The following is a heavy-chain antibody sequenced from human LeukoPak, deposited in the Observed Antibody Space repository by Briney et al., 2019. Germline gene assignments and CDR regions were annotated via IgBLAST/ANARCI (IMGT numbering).Heavy chain of an antibody. V-gene: IGHV3-7*01. CDR2: IKQDGSEK. D-gene: IGHD3-10*01. J-gene: IGHJ4*02. CDR3: ARDRGGYYHFDY. CDR1: GFTFSIFT. Sequence: GGSLRLSCAASGFTFSIFTMNWVRQAPGKGLEWVANIKQDGSEKYYVDSVKGRFTISRDNAKNSLYLQMNSLRAEDTAVYYCARDRGGYYHFDYWGQGTLVTVSS.